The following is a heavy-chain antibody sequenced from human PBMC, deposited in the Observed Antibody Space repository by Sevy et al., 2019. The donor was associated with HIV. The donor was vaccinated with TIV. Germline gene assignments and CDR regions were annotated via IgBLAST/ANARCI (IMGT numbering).Heavy chain of an antibody. J-gene: IGHJ4*02. CDR3: ARDRQGITVAGTAIDY. V-gene: IGHV3-48*03. CDR1: GFTFSSYE. CDR2: ITLSGSTI. Sequence: GGSLRLSCTASGFTFSSYEMNWVRQAPGKGLEWVSYITLSGSTIYYADSVKGRFTISRDNAKNSLYLQINSLRAEDTAVYYCARDRQGITVAGTAIDYWGQGTLVTVSS. D-gene: IGHD6-19*01.